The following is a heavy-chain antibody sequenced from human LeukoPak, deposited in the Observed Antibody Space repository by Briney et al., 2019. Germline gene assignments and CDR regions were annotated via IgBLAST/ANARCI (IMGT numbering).Heavy chain of an antibody. CDR1: GFTFSNAW. CDR2: ISYDGSNK. V-gene: IGHV3-30*18. CDR3: AKDRPRFLEWLLYY. Sequence: GGSLRLSCAASGFTFSNAWMSWVRQAPGKGLEWVAVISYDGSNKYYADSVKGRFTISRDNSKNTLYLQMNSLRAEDTAVYYCAKDRPRFLEWLLYYWGQGTLVTVSS. D-gene: IGHD3-3*01. J-gene: IGHJ4*02.